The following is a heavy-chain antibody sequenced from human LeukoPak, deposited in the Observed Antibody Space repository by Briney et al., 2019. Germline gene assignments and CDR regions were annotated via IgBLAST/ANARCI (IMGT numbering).Heavy chain of an antibody. CDR2: IYHSGTT. Sequence: PSETLSLTCTVSGYSISIDYYWGWIRQPPGKGLEWIGSIYHSGTTYYNPSLKSRVNISVDTSKNQFSLKLSSVTAADTAVYYCARTLDILIGYDYWGQGTLVTVSS. CDR3: ARTLDILIGYDY. J-gene: IGHJ4*02. D-gene: IGHD3-9*01. CDR1: GYSISIDYY. V-gene: IGHV4-38-2*02.